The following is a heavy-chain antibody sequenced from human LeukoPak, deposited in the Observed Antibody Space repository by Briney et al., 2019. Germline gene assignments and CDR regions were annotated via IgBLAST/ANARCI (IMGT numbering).Heavy chain of an antibody. CDR1: GFTFSSYG. CDR3: AKASTVTTPGHAFDI. CDR2: ISGSGGST. V-gene: IGHV3-23*01. D-gene: IGHD4-17*01. Sequence: GGSLRLSCAASGFTFSSYGMSWVRQAPGKGLEWVSAISGSGGSTYYADSVKGRFTISRDNSKHTLYLQMNSLRAEDTAVYYCAKASTVTTPGHAFDIWGQGTMVTVSS. J-gene: IGHJ3*02.